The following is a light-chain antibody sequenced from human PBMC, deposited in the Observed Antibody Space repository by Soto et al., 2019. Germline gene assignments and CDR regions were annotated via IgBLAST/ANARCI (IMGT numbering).Light chain of an antibody. CDR1: SSNIGAGYA. CDR2: NNA. Sequence: QPVLTQPPSVSGAPGQRVTISCTGSSSNIGAGYAVHWYQQLPGTGPKLLIYNNAIRPSGVPDRFSGSRSGTSASLAITGLQAEDEADYYCQSHDNSLSGFYVFGTGTQLTVL. J-gene: IGLJ1*01. V-gene: IGLV1-40*01. CDR3: QSHDNSLSGFYV.